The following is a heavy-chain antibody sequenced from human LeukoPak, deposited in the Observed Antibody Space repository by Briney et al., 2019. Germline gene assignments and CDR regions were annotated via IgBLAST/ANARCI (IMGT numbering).Heavy chain of an antibody. CDR2: ITSSSSYT. CDR1: GFTFSSYN. D-gene: IGHD1-26*01. Sequence: GSLRLSCAASGFTFSSYNMNWVRQAPGKGLEWVSSITSSSSYTFYADSVKGRFTISRDNAKNTLYLQMNSLRAEDTAVYYCARDPYSGSYGDSYYYYMDVWGKGTTVTISS. V-gene: IGHV3-21*01. J-gene: IGHJ6*03. CDR3: ARDPYSGSYGDSYYYYMDV.